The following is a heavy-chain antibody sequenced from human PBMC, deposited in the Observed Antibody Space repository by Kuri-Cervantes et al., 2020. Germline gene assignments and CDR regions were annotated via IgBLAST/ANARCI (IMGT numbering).Heavy chain of an antibody. CDR2: IWYDGSNK. Sequence: GGALRLCCEASGLSVSSYAMHWVRQAPGKGLEWVAVIWYDGSNKYYADSVKGRFTISRDNSKNTLYLQMNSLRAEDTAVYYCAREHFTTTVTTSYYYYMDVWGKGTTVTVSS. D-gene: IGHD4-17*01. J-gene: IGHJ6*03. V-gene: IGHV3-33*01. CDR1: GLSVSSYA. CDR3: AREHFTTTVTTSYYYYMDV.